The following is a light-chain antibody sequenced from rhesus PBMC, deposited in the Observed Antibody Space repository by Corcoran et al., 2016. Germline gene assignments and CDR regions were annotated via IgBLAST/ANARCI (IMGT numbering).Light chain of an antibody. J-gene: IGKJ2*01. Sequence: DVVMTQSPLSLPITPGQPASISCRSSQSLLHRNGKTFLSWYQQKPGQPPRRLIYKVSNRDSGVPDRFSGTGAGTDFTLKISRVEAEDVGVYYCGQGTNVPYSFGQGTKVEIK. CDR2: KVS. CDR3: GQGTNVPYS. CDR1: QSLLHRNGKTF. V-gene: IGKV2-65*01.